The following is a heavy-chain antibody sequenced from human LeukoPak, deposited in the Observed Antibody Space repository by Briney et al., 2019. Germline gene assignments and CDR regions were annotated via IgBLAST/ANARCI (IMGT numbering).Heavy chain of an antibody. D-gene: IGHD3-22*01. CDR2: IYTSGGT. V-gene: IGHV4-61*02. Sequence: PSETLSLTCTVSGGSITNLDYYWTWIRQPAGKRLEWIGRIYTSGGTNYNPSLKSRVTISVDTSKNQFSLKLSSVTAADTAVYYCASLLRDSSGFPLDAFDIWGQGTMVTVSS. CDR1: GGSITNLDYY. J-gene: IGHJ3*02. CDR3: ASLLRDSSGFPLDAFDI.